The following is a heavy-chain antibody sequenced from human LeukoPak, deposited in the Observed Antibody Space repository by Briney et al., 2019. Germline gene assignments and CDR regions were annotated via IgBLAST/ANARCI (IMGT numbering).Heavy chain of an antibody. CDR3: ARTVRTPAYYYGSGSYYNPYYFDY. Sequence: GGSLRLSCAASGFTFSSYSMNWVRQAPGKGLEWVSSICSSSSYIYYADSVKGRFTISRDNAKNSLYLQMNSLRAEDTAVYCCARTVRTPAYYYGSGSYYNPYYFDYWGQGTLVTVSS. CDR2: ICSSSSYI. CDR1: GFTFSSYS. V-gene: IGHV3-21*01. D-gene: IGHD3-10*01. J-gene: IGHJ4*02.